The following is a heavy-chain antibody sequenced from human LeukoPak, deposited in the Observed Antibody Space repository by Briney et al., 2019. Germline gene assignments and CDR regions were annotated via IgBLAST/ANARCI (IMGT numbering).Heavy chain of an antibody. CDR2: MYYSGST. V-gene: IGHV4-39*01. D-gene: IGHD6-13*01. CDR3: ARQRAASGIRNVDY. CDR1: GGSLSSSSSY. Sequence: SETLSLTCTVSGGSLSSSSSYWGWIRQPPGKGLEWIGSMYYSGSTYYNPSLKSRVTISVDTSKNQFSLKLSSVTAADTAVYYCARQRAASGIRNVDYWGQGTLVTVSS. J-gene: IGHJ4*02.